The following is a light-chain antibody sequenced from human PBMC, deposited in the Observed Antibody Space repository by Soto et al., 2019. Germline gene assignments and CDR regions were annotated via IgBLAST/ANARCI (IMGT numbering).Light chain of an antibody. J-gene: IGLJ3*02. CDR3: CSYAGNNNWV. V-gene: IGLV1-47*02. CDR1: DSNVGINF. CDR2: TND. Sequence: QSVLTQPPSASATPGQRVTISCSGSDSNVGINFVYWYQQLPGTAPKLLIYTNDQRPSGVPDRFSGSKSGTSASLAISGLRSEDEADYYCCSYAGNNNWVFGGGTKLTVL.